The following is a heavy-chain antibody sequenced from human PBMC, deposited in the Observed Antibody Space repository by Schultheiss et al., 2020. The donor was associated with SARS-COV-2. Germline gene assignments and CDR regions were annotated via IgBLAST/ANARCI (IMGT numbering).Heavy chain of an antibody. D-gene: IGHD3-10*01. CDR3: AKDRFTMVRGPSAFDI. CDR2: ISGSGGST. V-gene: IGHV3-23*01. CDR1: GFTFSSYA. J-gene: IGHJ3*02. Sequence: GGSLRLSCAASGFTFSSYAMSWVRQAPGKGLEWVSAISGSGGSTYYADSVKGRFTISRDNSKNTLYLQMNSLRAEYTAVYYCAKDRFTMVRGPSAFDIWGQGTMVTVSS.